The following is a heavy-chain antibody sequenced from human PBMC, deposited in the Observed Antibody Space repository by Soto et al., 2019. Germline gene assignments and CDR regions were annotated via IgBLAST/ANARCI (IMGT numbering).Heavy chain of an antibody. CDR3: ARGRYYYDSSGYNWFDP. J-gene: IGHJ5*02. D-gene: IGHD3-22*01. V-gene: IGHV4-4*02. CDR2: IYHSGST. CDR1: GGSISSSKW. Sequence: PSETLALTCAVSGGSISSSKWWSWVRQPPGKGLEWIGEIYHSGSTNYNPSLKSRVTISVDKSKNQFSLKLSSVTAADTAVYYCARGRYYYDSSGYNWFDPWGQGTLVTVSS.